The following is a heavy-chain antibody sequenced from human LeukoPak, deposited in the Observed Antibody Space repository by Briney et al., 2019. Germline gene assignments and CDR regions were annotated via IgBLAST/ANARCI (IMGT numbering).Heavy chain of an antibody. V-gene: IGHV3-23*01. CDR1: GFIFHTDD. Sequence: GGSLRLSCAASGFIFHTDDMSWVRQAPGKGPVWVSGISGGATRTYYTDSVTGRFTISRDNSKNTLYLQMNSLRGEDTAVYFCAKGGGRGDYDLTGRFSTHFDSWGQGTPVIVSS. CDR2: ISGGATRT. D-gene: IGHD4-17*01. J-gene: IGHJ4*02. CDR3: AKGGGRGDYDLTGRFSTHFDS.